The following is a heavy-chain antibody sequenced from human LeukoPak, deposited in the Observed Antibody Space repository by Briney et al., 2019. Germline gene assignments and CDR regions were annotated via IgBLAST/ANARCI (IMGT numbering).Heavy chain of an antibody. D-gene: IGHD6-19*01. J-gene: IGHJ4*02. CDR2: IWYDGSKK. CDR3: ARHGSSAWYFDY. V-gene: IGHV3-33*01. CDR1: GFTFSNYD. Sequence: SGGSLRLSCAASGFTFSNYDMNWVRQAPGKWLEGVAVIWYDGSKKYCADSVKGRFTTSRDNSKNTLYLQMNSLRAEDTAVYYCARHGSSAWYFDYWGQGTLVTVSS.